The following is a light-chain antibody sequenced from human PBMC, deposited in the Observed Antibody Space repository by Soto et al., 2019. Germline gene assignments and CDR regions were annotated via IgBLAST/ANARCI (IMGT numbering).Light chain of an antibody. CDR2: DAS. Sequence: EIVLTQSPATLSLSPGERATLSCRASQSVSSYLAWYQQKPGQAPGLLIYDASNRATGIPARFTGSGSGTDFTLTISRLEPEDFAVYYCQQYGSSPRTFGQGTKVEIK. CDR1: QSVSSY. CDR3: QQYGSSPRT. J-gene: IGKJ1*01. V-gene: IGKV3-20*01.